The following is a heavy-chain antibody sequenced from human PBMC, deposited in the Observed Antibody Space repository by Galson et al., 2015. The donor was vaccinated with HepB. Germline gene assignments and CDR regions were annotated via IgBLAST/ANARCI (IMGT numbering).Heavy chain of an antibody. CDR1: GYTFTDYY. Sequence: SVKVSCKASGYTFTDYYIHWVRQAPGQGLEWLGWINPNSGATNYAQKSQGWVTMTRDTSMNTAHMELTRLRSDDTAVYYCAKNVGNYRDAFDIWGQGTMVTVSS. V-gene: IGHV1-2*04. J-gene: IGHJ3*02. CDR2: INPNSGAT. CDR3: AKNVGNYRDAFDI. D-gene: IGHD2/OR15-2a*01.